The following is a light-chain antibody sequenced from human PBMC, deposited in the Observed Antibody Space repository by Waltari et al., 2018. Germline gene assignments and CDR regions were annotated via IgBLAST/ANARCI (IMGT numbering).Light chain of an antibody. Sequence: EIVLTQSPGTLSLSPGERATLSCRASRSVSNNYLAWYQQKSGQAPRLLIYLASTRATGIPDRFSGSGSGTDFTLTISRLEPEDFVVYYCQQYGTSPPGTFGQGTKVEIK. CDR1: RSVSNNY. CDR2: LAS. J-gene: IGKJ1*01. CDR3: QQYGTSPPGT. V-gene: IGKV3-20*01.